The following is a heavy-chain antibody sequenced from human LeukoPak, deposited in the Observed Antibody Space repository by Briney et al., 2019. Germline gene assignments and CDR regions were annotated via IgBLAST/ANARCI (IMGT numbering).Heavy chain of an antibody. J-gene: IGHJ4*02. CDR3: ARTLITMVRGVHKYYFDY. V-gene: IGHV4-39*07. Sequence: SETLSLTCTVSGDFISSSSDYWGWIRQPPGKGLEYIGSIHYSGSTYYNPSLKSRVTMPVDTSKNQFSLKLSSVTAADTAVYYCARTLITMVRGVHKYYFDYWGQGTLVTVSS. D-gene: IGHD3-10*01. CDR2: IHYSGST. CDR1: GDFISSSSDY.